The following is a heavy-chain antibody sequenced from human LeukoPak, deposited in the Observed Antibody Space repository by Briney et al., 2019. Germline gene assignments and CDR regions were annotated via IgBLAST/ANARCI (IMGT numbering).Heavy chain of an antibody. V-gene: IGHV3-21*01. J-gene: IGHJ6*03. CDR2: ITSDSSEI. Sequence: GGSLRLSCTASGFTFNTYSMNWVRQAPGRGLEWVLFITSDSSEIYYADSLKGRFTISRDNARNSLFLQVNSLRAEDTAVYYCARVSTGPFYFYNYMDVWGKGTTVTVSS. D-gene: IGHD1-1*01. CDR1: GFTFNTYS. CDR3: ARVSTGPFYFYNYMDV.